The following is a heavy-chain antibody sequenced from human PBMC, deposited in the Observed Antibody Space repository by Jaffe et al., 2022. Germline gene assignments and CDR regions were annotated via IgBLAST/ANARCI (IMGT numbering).Heavy chain of an antibody. CDR2: ISSSGSTI. D-gene: IGHD3-10*01. J-gene: IGHJ4*02. Sequence: EVQLVESGGGLVQPGGSLRLSCAASGFTFSSYEMNWVRQAPGKGLEWVSYISSSGSTIYYADSVKGRFTISRDNAKNSLYLQMNSLRAEDTAVYYCARDAGAPWLYYYGSGSPTVPFDYWGQGTLVTVSS. V-gene: IGHV3-48*03. CDR1: GFTFSSYE. CDR3: ARDAGAPWLYYYGSGSPTVPFDY.